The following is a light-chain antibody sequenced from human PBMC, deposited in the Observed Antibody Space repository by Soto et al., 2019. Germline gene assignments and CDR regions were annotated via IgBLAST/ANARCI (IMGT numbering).Light chain of an antibody. Sequence: EIVMTQSPATLSVSPGERATLSCRASQSVSSNLAWYQQKPGQAPRLLIYGASTRATGIPARFSGSGSGTEFSLTICSLQSEDYAVYYCQQYNNGPPWTFGQATKVEIK. V-gene: IGKV3-15*01. CDR2: GAS. J-gene: IGKJ1*01. CDR3: QQYNNGPPWT. CDR1: QSVSSN.